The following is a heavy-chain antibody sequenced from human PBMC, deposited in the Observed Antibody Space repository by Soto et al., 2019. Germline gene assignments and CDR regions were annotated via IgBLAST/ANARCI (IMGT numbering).Heavy chain of an antibody. D-gene: IGHD6-13*01. Sequence: SETLSLTCTVSGDSISSYSWSWIRQPPGKGLEWIGYMYHSGSTYYNPSLKSRVTISIDRSKNQSSLKLSSVTAADTAVYYCSRFSATNSWFHDYWGQGTLVTVSS. CDR2: MYHSGST. CDR1: GDSISSYS. J-gene: IGHJ4*02. CDR3: SRFSATNSWFHDY. V-gene: IGHV4-30-2*01.